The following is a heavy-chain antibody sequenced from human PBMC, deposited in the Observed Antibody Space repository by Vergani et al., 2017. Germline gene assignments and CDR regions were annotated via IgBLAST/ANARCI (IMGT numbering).Heavy chain of an antibody. Sequence: EVQLVQSGAEVKKPGESLKISCKGSGYSFTSYWIGWVRQMPGKGLGWMGIIYPGDSDTRYSPSFQGQVTISADKSISTAYLQWSSLKASDTAMYYCARLGYDYGSGSPLDPWGQGTLVTVSS. CDR3: ARLGYDYGSGSPLDP. V-gene: IGHV5-51*03. CDR2: IYPGDSDT. CDR1: GYSFTSYW. D-gene: IGHD3-10*01. J-gene: IGHJ5*02.